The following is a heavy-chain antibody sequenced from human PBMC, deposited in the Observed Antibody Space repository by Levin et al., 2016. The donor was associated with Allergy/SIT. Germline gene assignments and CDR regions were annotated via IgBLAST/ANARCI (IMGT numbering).Heavy chain of an antibody. Sequence: GSLRLSCTVSGGSISSYYWSWIRQPPGKGLEWIGYIYYSGSTNYNPSLKSRVTISVDTSKNQFSLKLSSVTAADTAVYYCARRGYSYGSYDYWGQGTLVTVSS. CDR2: IYYSGST. J-gene: IGHJ4*02. V-gene: IGHV4-59*01. D-gene: IGHD5-18*01. CDR1: GGSISSYY. CDR3: ARRGYSYGSYDY.